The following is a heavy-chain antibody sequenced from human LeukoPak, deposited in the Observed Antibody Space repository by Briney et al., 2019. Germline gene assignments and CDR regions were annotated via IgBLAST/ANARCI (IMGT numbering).Heavy chain of an antibody. J-gene: IGHJ5*02. Sequence: PSETLSLTCAVYGESFSGYFWSWIRQPPGKGLEWIGQISHNGSTNYNPSLKSQVTISVDTSKNQFSLRLSSMTAADTGVYYCARGLSGWYTHWFDPWGQGTLVTVSS. CDR2: ISHNGST. CDR1: GESFSGYF. V-gene: IGHV4-34*01. CDR3: ARGLSGWYTHWFDP. D-gene: IGHD6-19*01.